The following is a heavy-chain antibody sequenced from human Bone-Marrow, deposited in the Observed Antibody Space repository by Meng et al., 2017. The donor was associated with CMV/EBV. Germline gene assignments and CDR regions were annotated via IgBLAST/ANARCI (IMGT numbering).Heavy chain of an antibody. CDR3: ARKPWDFWSAAQGVRLHYYYGMDV. CDR1: GYTFTGYY. Sequence: ASVKVSCKASGYTFTGYYMHWVRQAPGQGLEWMGWINPNSGGTNYAQKFQGRVTMTRDTSISTAYMELNSLRAEDTAVYYCARKPWDFWSAAQGVRLHYYYGMDVWGQGTTVTVSS. J-gene: IGHJ6*02. D-gene: IGHD3-3*01. CDR2: INPNSGGT. V-gene: IGHV1-2*02.